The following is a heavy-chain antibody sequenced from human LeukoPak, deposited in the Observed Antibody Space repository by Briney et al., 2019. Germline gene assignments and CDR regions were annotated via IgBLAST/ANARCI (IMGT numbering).Heavy chain of an antibody. Sequence: GASVKVSCKASGYTFTSYYMHWVRQAPGQGLEWMGITNPSGGSTSYAQKFQGRVTMTRDTSTSTVYMELSSLRSEDTAVYYCARVTSAGETYYDFWSGYRHHYNYYFDYWGQGTLVTVSS. V-gene: IGHV1-46*01. J-gene: IGHJ4*02. CDR2: TNPSGGST. CDR3: ARVTSAGETYYDFWSGYRHHYNYYFDY. D-gene: IGHD3-3*01. CDR1: GYTFTSYY.